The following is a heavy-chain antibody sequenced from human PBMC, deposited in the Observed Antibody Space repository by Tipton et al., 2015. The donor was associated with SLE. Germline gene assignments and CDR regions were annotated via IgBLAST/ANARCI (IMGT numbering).Heavy chain of an antibody. V-gene: IGHV4-31*03. J-gene: IGHJ5*02. CDR1: GGSISSGGDY. D-gene: IGHD4-11*01. Sequence: TLSLTCTVSGGSISSGGDYWSWIRQHPGKGLEWIGYIYYSGSTNYNPSLKSRVTISVDTSKNQFSLKPSSVTAADTAVYYCASEMTTVTYNWFDPWGQGTLVTVSS. CDR3: ASEMTTVTYNWFDP. CDR2: IYYSGST.